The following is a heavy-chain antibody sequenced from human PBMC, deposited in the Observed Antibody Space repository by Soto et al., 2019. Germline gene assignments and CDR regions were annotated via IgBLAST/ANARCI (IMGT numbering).Heavy chain of an antibody. J-gene: IGHJ6*02. CDR2: VFSSGST. CDR1: GGAISSYY. D-gene: IGHD3-3*02. CDR3: ARVAFSYFGMDV. V-gene: IGHV4-4*07. Sequence: PSETLSLTCSVPGGAISSYYWSWVRQPAGKGLEWIGRVFSSGSTNYNASHKSRVTMSIDTSKNEVSLTLRSVTAADTGVYYCARVAFSYFGMDVWGPGTTVTVSS.